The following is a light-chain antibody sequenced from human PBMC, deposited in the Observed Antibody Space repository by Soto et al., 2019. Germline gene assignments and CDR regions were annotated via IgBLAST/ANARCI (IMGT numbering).Light chain of an antibody. J-gene: IGKJ2*01. CDR2: AAS. V-gene: IGKV1-39*01. Sequence: DIQMTQSPSSLSASVGDTVTITCRASQSISVHLNWYQQKPGKVPKLLIYAASNLQSGVPSSFSGSGSETDFALTISSLHPEGFAAHSRQQCHITPLYLGQGT. CDR3: QQCHITPLY. CDR1: QSISVH.